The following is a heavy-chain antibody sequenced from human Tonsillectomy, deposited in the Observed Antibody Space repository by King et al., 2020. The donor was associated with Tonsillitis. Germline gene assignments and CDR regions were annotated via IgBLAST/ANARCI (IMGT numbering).Heavy chain of an antibody. V-gene: IGHV4-31*03. CDR2: IYYSGST. J-gene: IGHJ2*01. CDR3: ARLLRGELRYFDWLFFDL. CDR1: GGSISSGGYY. D-gene: IGHD3-9*01. Sequence: VQLQESGPGLVKPSQTLSLTCTVSGGSISSGGYYWSWIRQHPGKGLGWIGYIYYSGSTYYNPSLKSRGTISVDTSKNQFSLKLSSVTAADTAVYYCARLLRGELRYFDWLFFDLWGRGTLVTVSS.